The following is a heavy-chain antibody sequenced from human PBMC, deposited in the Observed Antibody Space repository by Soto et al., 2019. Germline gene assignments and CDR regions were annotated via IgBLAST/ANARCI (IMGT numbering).Heavy chain of an antibody. CDR1: GYTFTSYA. Sequence: ASVKVSCKASGYTFTSYAMHWVRQAPGQRLEWMGWINAGNGNTKYSQKFQGRVTITRDTSASTAYMELSSLRSEDTAVYYCAKRLTVITTSEEWGQGTLVTVSS. D-gene: IGHD1-1*01. CDR3: AKRLTVITTSEE. V-gene: IGHV1-3*01. J-gene: IGHJ4*02. CDR2: INAGNGNT.